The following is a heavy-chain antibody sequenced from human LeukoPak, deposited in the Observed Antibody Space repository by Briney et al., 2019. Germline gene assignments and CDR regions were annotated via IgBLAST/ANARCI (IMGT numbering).Heavy chain of an antibody. CDR3: ARLEWENGAGAFDI. D-gene: IGHD1-26*01. J-gene: IGHJ3*02. CDR1: GFIVSLNY. CDR2: IYTGGDT. V-gene: IGHV3-53*01. Sequence: QPGGSLRLSCAASGFIVSLNYMVWVRQVPGKGLEFVSVIYTGGDTHYADSVKGRFTVSRDNAKNSLSLQMNSLRAEDTAVYYCARLEWENGAGAFDIWGQGTMVTVSS.